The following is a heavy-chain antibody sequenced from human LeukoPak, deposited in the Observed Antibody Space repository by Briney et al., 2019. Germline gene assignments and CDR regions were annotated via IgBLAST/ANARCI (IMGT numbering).Heavy chain of an antibody. CDR3: ARTAYCGGDCYSDFQH. Sequence: ASVKVSCKASGYTFSDYNMHWVRQAPGQGLEWMGWINPNSGGTNYAQKFQGRVTMTRDTSISTAYMELSRLRSDDTAVYYCARTAYCGGDCYSDFQHWGQGTLVTVSS. V-gene: IGHV1-2*02. D-gene: IGHD2-21*01. CDR1: GYTFSDYN. J-gene: IGHJ1*01. CDR2: INPNSGGT.